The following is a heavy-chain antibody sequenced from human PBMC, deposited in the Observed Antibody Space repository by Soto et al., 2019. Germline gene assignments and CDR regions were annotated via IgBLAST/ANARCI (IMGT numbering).Heavy chain of an antibody. Sequence: QVQLQQWGAGLLKPSETLSLNCAVNGGSLSGYYWSWIRQPPGKGLEWIGEIKDGGYTNYSPSLKSRATISSDTSNNQFSVRLNSVTAADTGVYYCAKGQEGVVATHWDQGALVTVSS. J-gene: IGHJ4*02. CDR2: IKDGGYT. D-gene: IGHD5-12*01. CDR1: GGSLSGYY. CDR3: AKGQEGVVATH. V-gene: IGHV4-34*01.